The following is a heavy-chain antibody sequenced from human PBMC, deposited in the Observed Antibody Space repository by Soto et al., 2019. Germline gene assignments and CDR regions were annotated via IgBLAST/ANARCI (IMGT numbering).Heavy chain of an antibody. V-gene: IGHV4-34*01. CDR3: ARVLIAGVTTD. Sequence: QVQLQQWGAGLLKPSETLALTCAVYGGSFSGYYWSWIRQPPEKVLEWIRESNHVGSTNYNPSLKSRVTMSVDPSKNKFSLRLTSVTAADTAVYYCARVLIAGVTTDWGQGTLVIVSS. D-gene: IGHD5-18*01. CDR2: SNHVGST. J-gene: IGHJ4*02. CDR1: GGSFSGYY.